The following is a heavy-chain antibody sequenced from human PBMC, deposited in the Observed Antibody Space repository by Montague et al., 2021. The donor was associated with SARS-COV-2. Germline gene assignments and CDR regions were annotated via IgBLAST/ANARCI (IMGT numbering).Heavy chain of an antibody. CDR1: GFSLSTSGMR. V-gene: IGHV2-70*04. Sequence: PALVKPTQTLTLTCTFSGFSLSTSGMRASWIRQPPGKALEWLARIDWDDDKFHSTSLETRLTISKDTSKNQVVLTMTNMDPVDTATYYCARSYYDILTAYYTPFDYWGQGTLVTVSS. CDR3: ARSYYDILTAYYTPFDY. CDR2: IDWDDDK. D-gene: IGHD3-9*01. J-gene: IGHJ4*02.